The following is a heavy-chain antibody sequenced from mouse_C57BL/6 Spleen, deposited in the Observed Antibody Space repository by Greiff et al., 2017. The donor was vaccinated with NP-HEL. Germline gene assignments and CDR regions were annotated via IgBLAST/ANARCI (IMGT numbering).Heavy chain of an antibody. J-gene: IGHJ1*03. V-gene: IGHV1-39*01. CDR1: GYSFTDYN. D-gene: IGHD1-1*01. Sequence: VQLKQSGPELVKPGASVKISCKASGYSFTDYNMNWVKQSNGKSLEWIGVINPNYGTTSYNQKFKGKATLTVDQSSSTAYMQLNSLTSEDSAVYYCARKPIYGSSEGWYFDVWGTGTTVTVSS. CDR3: ARKPIYGSSEGWYFDV. CDR2: INPNYGTT.